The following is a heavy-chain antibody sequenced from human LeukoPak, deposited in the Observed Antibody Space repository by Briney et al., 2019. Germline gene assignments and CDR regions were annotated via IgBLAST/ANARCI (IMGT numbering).Heavy chain of an antibody. CDR2: TYYSGST. V-gene: IGHV4-59*01. Sequence: PSETLSLTCTVSGGSISSYYWSWIRQPPGKGLEWIGYTYYSGSTNYNPSLKSRVTISVDTSKNQFSLKLSSVTAADTAVYYCAGSDGYSYGAFDYWGQGTLVTVSS. CDR3: AGSDGYSYGAFDY. D-gene: IGHD5-18*01. CDR1: GGSISSYY. J-gene: IGHJ4*02.